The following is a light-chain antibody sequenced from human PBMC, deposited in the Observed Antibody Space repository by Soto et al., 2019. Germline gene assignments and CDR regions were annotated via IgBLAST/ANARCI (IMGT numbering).Light chain of an antibody. Sequence: EIVMTQSPATLSVSPGERATLSCRASQSVSSSLAWYQQKPGQAPRILIYGASTRATGIPARFSGSGSVTEFTLTISSLQSEDFVVYYCQQYNNWPRTFGQGIKVELK. CDR2: GAS. J-gene: IGKJ1*01. CDR3: QQYNNWPRT. V-gene: IGKV3-15*01. CDR1: QSVSSS.